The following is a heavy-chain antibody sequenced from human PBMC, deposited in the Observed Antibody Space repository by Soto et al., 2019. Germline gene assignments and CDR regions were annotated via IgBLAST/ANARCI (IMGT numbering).Heavy chain of an antibody. V-gene: IGHV4-30-2*01. CDR2: ICHSGST. J-gene: IGHJ4*02. Sequence: PSETLSLTCAVSGGSISSGGYSWSWIRQPPGKGLEWIGYICHSGSTYYNPSLKSQVTISVDRSKNQFSLKLSSVTAADTAVYYCARGGGYCSGGSCPDIGNFDYWGQGTLVPVSS. CDR1: GGSISSGGYS. CDR3: ARGGGYCSGGSCPDIGNFDY. D-gene: IGHD2-15*01.